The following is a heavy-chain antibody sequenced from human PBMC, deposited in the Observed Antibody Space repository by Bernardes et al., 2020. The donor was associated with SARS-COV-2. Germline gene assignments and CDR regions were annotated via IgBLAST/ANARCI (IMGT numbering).Heavy chain of an antibody. CDR1: GGSISSSIYY. V-gene: IGHV4-39*01. CDR2: IYDGGST. Sequence: SETLSLTCTVSGGSISSSIYYWGWIRQSPGKGLEWIGSIYDGGSTYYNPSLKSRVTISVDSSKNQFSLKVNSVTAADTAVYYCARRGGMLKWSGWFDPWGQGTLVTVSS. D-gene: IGHD2-15*01. CDR3: ARRGGMLKWSGWFDP. J-gene: IGHJ5*02.